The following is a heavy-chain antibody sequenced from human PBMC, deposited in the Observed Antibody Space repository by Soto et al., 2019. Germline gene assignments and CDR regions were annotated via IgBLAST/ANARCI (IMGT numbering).Heavy chain of an antibody. D-gene: IGHD3-10*01. J-gene: IGHJ4*02. CDR3: ARILMNYYRLDY. CDR2: IKHSGST. CDR1: GGSFNTYY. Sequence: SETLSLTCAVNGGSFNTYYWTWIRQPPGKGLEWIAEIKHSGSTNYNPSLKSRAGISVDSSKSQVSLKLTSVTAADTAVYFCARILMNYYRLDYWGQGALVTVSS. V-gene: IGHV4-34*01.